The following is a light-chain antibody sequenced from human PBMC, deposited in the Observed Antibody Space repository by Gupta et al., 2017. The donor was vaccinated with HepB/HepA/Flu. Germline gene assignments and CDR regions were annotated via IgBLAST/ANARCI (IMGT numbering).Light chain of an antibody. J-gene: IGKJ4*01. CDR3: QHRSNRPPLT. CDR1: QSVSSF. Sequence: EIVLTQSPVTLSLSPGERATLSCRASQSVSSFLAWYQQKPGQAPRLLIYDSSNRATGIPPRFSGSGSGTDFTLTISSREQEDFAVYYCQHRSNRPPLTFGGGTKVEIK. V-gene: IGKV3-11*01. CDR2: DSS.